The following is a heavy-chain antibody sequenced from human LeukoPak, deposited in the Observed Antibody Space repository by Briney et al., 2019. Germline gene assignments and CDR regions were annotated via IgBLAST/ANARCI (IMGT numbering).Heavy chain of an antibody. D-gene: IGHD3-3*01. Sequence: GGSLKLSCAASGFTFSGPAMHWVRQASGKGLEWVGRIRSKANSYATAYAASVKGRFTISRDDSKNTAYLQMNSLKTEDTAVYYCTRRRYDFWSGYYDGYWGQGTLVTVSS. J-gene: IGHJ4*02. CDR1: GFTFSGPA. CDR2: IRSKANSYAT. V-gene: IGHV3-73*01. CDR3: TRRRYDFWSGYYDGY.